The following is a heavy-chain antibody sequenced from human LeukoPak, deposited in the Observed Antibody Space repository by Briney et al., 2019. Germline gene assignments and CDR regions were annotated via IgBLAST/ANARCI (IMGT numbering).Heavy chain of an antibody. V-gene: IGHV3-53*01. D-gene: IGHD5-24*01. CDR3: ARSRDGYTFDY. Sequence: GGSLRLSCAASVVTASINYISWVRHTPGQGLWWGSGIYIGGNTYYADYVEGRFTLSRDHSKNRMYLPMNSLRAEDTAVYYCARSRDGYTFDYWGQGTLVTVSS. J-gene: IGHJ4*02. CDR1: VVTASINY. CDR2: IYIGGNT.